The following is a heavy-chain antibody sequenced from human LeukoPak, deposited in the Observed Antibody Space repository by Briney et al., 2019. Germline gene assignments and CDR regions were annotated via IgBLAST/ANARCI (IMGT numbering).Heavy chain of an antibody. J-gene: IGHJ6*03. CDR3: ARRNCSGGSCYSNYYYYYYMDV. Sequence: SETLSLTCAVYGRSLSVYYWSWIREPPRKGLEWIGEISHSGYTNYNPSLKSRVTISVDTSKNQFSLKLSSVTAADTAVYYCARRNCSGGSCYSNYYYYYYMDVWGKETTVTVSS. V-gene: IGHV4-34*01. CDR2: ISHSGYT. D-gene: IGHD2-15*01. CDR1: GRSLSVYY.